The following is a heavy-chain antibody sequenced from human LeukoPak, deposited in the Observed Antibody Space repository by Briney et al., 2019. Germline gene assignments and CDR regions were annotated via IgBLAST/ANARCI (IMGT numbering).Heavy chain of an antibody. CDR2: ISSSGAYI. D-gene: IGHD3-9*01. CDR1: GFTFGSYS. CDR3: VRGTEYDILSGKNFGQFYFEY. V-gene: IGHV3-21*01. J-gene: IGHJ4*02. Sequence: GGSLRLSCAASGFTFGSYSLNWVRQAPGKGLEWVSSISSSGAYIYYADSVKGRFTISRDNGKDSLYLQMNSLRDEDTAVYYCVRGTEYDILSGKNFGQFYFEYWGQGTLVTVSS.